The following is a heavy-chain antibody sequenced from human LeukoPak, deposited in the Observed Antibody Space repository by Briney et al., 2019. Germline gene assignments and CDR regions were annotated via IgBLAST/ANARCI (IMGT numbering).Heavy chain of an antibody. D-gene: IGHD6-13*01. CDR1: GGSISSYY. CDR3: ARRTAAAGWFDP. J-gene: IGHJ5*02. V-gene: IGHV4-59*08. Sequence: SETLSLTCTVSGGSISSYYWSWIRQPPGKGLEWIGYIYYSGSTNYNPSLKSRVTISVDTSKNQFSLKLSSVTAADTAVYYCARRTAAAGWFDPWGQGTLVTVSS. CDR2: IYYSGST.